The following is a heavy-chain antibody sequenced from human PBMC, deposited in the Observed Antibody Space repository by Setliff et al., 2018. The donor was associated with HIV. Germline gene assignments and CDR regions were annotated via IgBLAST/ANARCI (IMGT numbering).Heavy chain of an antibody. J-gene: IGHJ3*02. V-gene: IGHV3-23*01. CDR1: GFTFNIYA. Sequence: GGSLRLSCAASGFTFNIYAMTWVRQAPGKGLQWVSSISGSGSTANYADSVKGRFTISRDNSKNTLYLQMNTLRAEDTAIYYCAKQMKSMGPYDGFDIWGQGTMVTVSS. CDR2: ISGSGSTA. CDR3: AKQMKSMGPYDGFDI. D-gene: IGHD3-10*01.